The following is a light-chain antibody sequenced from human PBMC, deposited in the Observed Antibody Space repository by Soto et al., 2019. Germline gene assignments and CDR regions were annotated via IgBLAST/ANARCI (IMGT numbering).Light chain of an antibody. V-gene: IGKV1-5*03. J-gene: IGKJ1*01. CDR1: QSISNS. CDR2: KAS. Sequence: DIQMSQSPANLAASVGDRVTITCRASQSISNSLAWYQQKPGKAPSLLIYKASVLESGSPDRFSGSGAGTDLSLIIVRLEPEDVAVYNCQQYGASSWTFGQGTKVDIK. CDR3: QQYGASSWT.